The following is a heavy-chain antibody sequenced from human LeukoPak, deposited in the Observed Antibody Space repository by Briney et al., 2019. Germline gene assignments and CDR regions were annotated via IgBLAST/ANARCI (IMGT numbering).Heavy chain of an antibody. D-gene: IGHD6-13*01. CDR1: GYTFTSYD. CDR3: ARGPMGSSWYGGDY. CDR2: MNPNSGNT. J-gene: IGHJ4*02. Sequence: ASEKVSCKASGYTFTSYDINWVRQATGQGLEWMGWMNPNSGNTGYAQKFQGRVTMTRNTSISTAYMELSSLRSEDTAVYYCARGPMGSSWYGGDYWGQGTLVTVSS. V-gene: IGHV1-8*01.